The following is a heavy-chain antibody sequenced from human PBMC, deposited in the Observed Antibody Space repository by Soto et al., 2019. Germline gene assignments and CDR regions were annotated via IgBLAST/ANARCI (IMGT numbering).Heavy chain of an antibody. Sequence: PSETLSLTCTVSGGSVSSGSYYWSWIRQPPGKGLEWIGYIYYSGSTNYNPSLKSRVTISVDTSKNQFSLKLSSVTAADTAVYYCARDLGKYYYDSSGSLGYLDYWGQGTLVTVSS. V-gene: IGHV4-61*01. CDR3: ARDLGKYYYDSSGSLGYLDY. J-gene: IGHJ4*02. CDR2: IYYSGST. CDR1: GGSVSSGSYY. D-gene: IGHD3-22*01.